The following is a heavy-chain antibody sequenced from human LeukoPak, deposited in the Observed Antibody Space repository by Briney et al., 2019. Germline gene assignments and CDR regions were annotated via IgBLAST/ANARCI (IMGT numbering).Heavy chain of an antibody. Sequence: PSETLSLTCTVSGGSISSGDYYWSWIRQPPGKGLEWIGYIYYSGSTYYNPSLKSRVTISVDTSKNQFSLKLSSVTAADTAVYYCARALIVVVPAARRSYAFDIWGQGTMVTVSS. J-gene: IGHJ3*02. CDR1: GGSISSGDYY. D-gene: IGHD2-2*01. CDR2: IYYSGST. CDR3: ARALIVVVPAARRSYAFDI. V-gene: IGHV4-30-4*08.